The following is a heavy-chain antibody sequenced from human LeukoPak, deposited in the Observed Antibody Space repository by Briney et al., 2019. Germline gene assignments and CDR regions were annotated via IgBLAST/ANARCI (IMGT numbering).Heavy chain of an antibody. CDR2: IIPILGIA. D-gene: IGHD1-26*01. V-gene: IGHV1-69*04. CDR3: AREGRIVGANDGVY. CDR1: GGTFSSYA. J-gene: IGHJ4*02. Sequence: ASVKVSCKASGGTFSSYAISWVRQAPGQGLEWMGRIIPILGIANYAQKFQGRVTITADESTSTAYMELSSLRSEDTAVYYCAREGRIVGANDGVYWGQGTLVTVSS.